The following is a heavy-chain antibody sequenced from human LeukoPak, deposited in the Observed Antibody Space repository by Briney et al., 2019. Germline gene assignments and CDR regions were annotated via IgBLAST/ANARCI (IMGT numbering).Heavy chain of an antibody. Sequence: SETLSLTCTVSGGSISSSSYYWGWIRQPPGKGLEWIGSIYYSGSTYYNPSLKSRVTISVDTSKNQFSLKLSSVTAADTAVYCCARQFPSSGWYNYWGQGTLVTVSS. J-gene: IGHJ4*02. CDR2: IYYSGST. CDR1: GGSISSSSYY. D-gene: IGHD6-19*01. CDR3: ARQFPSSGWYNY. V-gene: IGHV4-39*01.